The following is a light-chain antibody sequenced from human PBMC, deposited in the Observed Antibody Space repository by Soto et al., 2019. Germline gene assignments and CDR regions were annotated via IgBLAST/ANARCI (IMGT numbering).Light chain of an antibody. V-gene: IGKV3-20*01. CDR1: QSVSIN. CDR3: QQYDNSPIT. J-gene: IGKJ5*01. Sequence: EIMMTQSPAILSVSPGERSTLSCRASQSVSINLAWYQQKPDQXPRXXIYGASSRATGIPDRFSGTGSETDLTITISRLEPEDFEVYYCQQYDNSPITFGQGTRLEIK. CDR2: GAS.